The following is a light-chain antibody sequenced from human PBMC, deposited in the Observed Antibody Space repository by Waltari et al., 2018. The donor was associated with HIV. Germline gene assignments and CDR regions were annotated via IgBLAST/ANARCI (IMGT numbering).Light chain of an antibody. J-gene: IGLJ2*01. Sequence: QSALTQPASVSGSPGQSITIPCTGTSSDVGGSNYVSWYQHHPGKAPKLMISEVSNRPSGVSNRFSGSKSGNTASLTISGLQAEDEADYYCSSYSSSITLYVVFGGGTKLTVL. CDR2: EVS. CDR3: SSYSSSITLYVV. V-gene: IGLV2-14*01. CDR1: SSDVGGSNY.